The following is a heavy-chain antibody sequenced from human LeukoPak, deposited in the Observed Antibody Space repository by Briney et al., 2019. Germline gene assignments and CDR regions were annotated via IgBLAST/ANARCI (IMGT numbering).Heavy chain of an antibody. V-gene: IGHV1-46*01. Sequence: ASVKVSCKASGYTFTSYYMHWVRQAPGQGLEWMGIINPSGGSTSYAQKFQGRVTITADKSTSTAYMELSSLRSEDTAVYYCVEDQYSSSWPNFDYWGQGTLVTVSS. J-gene: IGHJ4*02. CDR3: VEDQYSSSWPNFDY. CDR2: INPSGGST. D-gene: IGHD6-13*01. CDR1: GYTFTSYY.